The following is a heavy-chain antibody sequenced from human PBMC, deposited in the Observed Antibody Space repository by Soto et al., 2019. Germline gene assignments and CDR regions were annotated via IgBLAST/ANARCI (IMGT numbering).Heavy chain of an antibody. CDR1: GGSISSGGYY. CDR2: IYDSGNT. D-gene: IGHD5-12*01. J-gene: IGHJ5*02. V-gene: IGHV4-31*03. Sequence: QVQLQESGPGLVKPSQTLSLTCTVSGGSISSGGYYWSWIRQHPGKGLEWIGYIYDSGNTYYNPSLTSRVIISVDTSKNQFSLKLSSVTAADTAVYYCAREEGGGYDHRWFDPWGQGTLVTVSS. CDR3: AREEGGGYDHRWFDP.